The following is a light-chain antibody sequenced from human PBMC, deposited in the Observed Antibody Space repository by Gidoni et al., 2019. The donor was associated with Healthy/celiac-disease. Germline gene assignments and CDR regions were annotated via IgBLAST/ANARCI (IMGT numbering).Light chain of an antibody. V-gene: IGLV1-44*01. J-gene: IGLJ3*02. CDR1: SSHIGSNT. CDR2: SNN. Sequence: QSVLTQPPSASGTPGQRVTISCSGSSSHIGSNTVHCYQQLPGTAPKLLIYSNNQRPSWVPDRFSGPKSGTSASLAISGLQSEDEADYYWAAWDDSLNGWVFGGGTKLTVL. CDR3: AAWDDSLNGWV.